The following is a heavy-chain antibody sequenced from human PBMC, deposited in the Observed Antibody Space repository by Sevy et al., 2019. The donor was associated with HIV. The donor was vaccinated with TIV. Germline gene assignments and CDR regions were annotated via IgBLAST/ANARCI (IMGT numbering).Heavy chain of an antibody. CDR1: GYIFTGYY. Sequence: ASVKVSCKASGYIFTGYYMHWVRQAPGQGPEWMGWINPNSGDTNYAQKFQGRVTMTRDTSTTTAYMELSRLRSDDTAVYYCARGGYGGNSWWEYFQPWGQGTLVTVSS. D-gene: IGHD4-17*01. V-gene: IGHV1-2*02. CDR2: INPNSGDT. J-gene: IGHJ1*01. CDR3: ARGGYGGNSWWEYFQP.